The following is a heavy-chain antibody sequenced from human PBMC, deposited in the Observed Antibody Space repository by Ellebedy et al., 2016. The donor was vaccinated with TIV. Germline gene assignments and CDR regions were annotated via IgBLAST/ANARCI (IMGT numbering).Heavy chain of an antibody. J-gene: IGHJ4*02. D-gene: IGHD4-23*01. V-gene: IGHV3-33*03. CDR3: ASQGGNSGRGG. CDR1: GFTFSSYG. Sequence: GGSLRLXXAASGFTFSSYGMHWVRQAPGKGLEWVAVIWYDGSNKYYADSVKGRFTISRDNAKNTLYLQMNSLRAEDTAVYYCASQGGNSGRGGWGQGTLVTVSS. CDR2: IWYDGSNK.